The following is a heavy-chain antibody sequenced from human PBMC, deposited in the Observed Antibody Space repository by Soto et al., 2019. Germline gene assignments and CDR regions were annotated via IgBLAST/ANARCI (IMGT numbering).Heavy chain of an antibody. D-gene: IGHD6-13*01. Sequence: ASVKVSCKASGYTFTSCDMNWVRQATGQGLEWMGWMNPNSGNTGYAQKFQGRVTMTRNTSISTAYMELSSLRSEDTAVYYCARRGYSSSWYYYYYYGMDVWGQGTTVTVSS. V-gene: IGHV1-8*01. J-gene: IGHJ6*02. CDR1: GYTFTSCD. CDR3: ARRGYSSSWYYYYYYGMDV. CDR2: MNPNSGNT.